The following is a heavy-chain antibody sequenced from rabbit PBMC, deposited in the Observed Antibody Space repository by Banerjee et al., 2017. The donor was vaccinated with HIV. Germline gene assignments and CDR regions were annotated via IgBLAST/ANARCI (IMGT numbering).Heavy chain of an antibody. J-gene: IGHJ4*01. V-gene: IGHV1S47*01. CDR2: IDPVFRST. CDR1: GFDFSSYG. CDR3: ARDMDYAYGSAIDLNL. D-gene: IGHD6-1*01. Sequence: QEQLVESGGGLVQPGGSLKLSCKASGFDFSSYGVSWVRQAPGKGLEWIGYIDPVFRSTYYASWVNGRFTISSHNAQNTLYLQLNSLTAADTATYFCARDMDYAYGSAIDLNLWGQGTLVTVS.